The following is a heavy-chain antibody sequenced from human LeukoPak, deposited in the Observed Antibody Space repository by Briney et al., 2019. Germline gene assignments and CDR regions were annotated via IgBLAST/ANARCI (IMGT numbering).Heavy chain of an antibody. Sequence: PSETLSLTCTVSGGSISSYYWSWIRQPPGKGLEWIGYIYYSGSTNYNPSLKSRVTISVDTSKNQFSLKLSSVTAADTAVYYCAREDIVVVPAEGGFDYWGQGTLVTVSS. J-gene: IGHJ4*02. CDR3: AREDIVVVPAEGGFDY. CDR2: IYYSGST. D-gene: IGHD2-2*01. V-gene: IGHV4-59*12. CDR1: GGSISSYY.